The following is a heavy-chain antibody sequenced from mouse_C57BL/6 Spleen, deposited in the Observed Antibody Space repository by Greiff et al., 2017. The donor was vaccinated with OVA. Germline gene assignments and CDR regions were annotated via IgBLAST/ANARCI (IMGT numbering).Heavy chain of an antibody. J-gene: IGHJ3*01. V-gene: IGHV1-18*01. Sequence: VQLQQSGPELVKPGASVKIPCKASGYTFTDYNMDWVKQSHGKSLEWIGDINPNNGGTIYNQKFKGKATLTVDKSSSTAYMELRSLTSEDTAVYYCARWDDGYSPFAYWGQGTLVTVSA. D-gene: IGHD2-3*01. CDR1: GYTFTDYN. CDR3: ARWDDGYSPFAY. CDR2: INPNNGGT.